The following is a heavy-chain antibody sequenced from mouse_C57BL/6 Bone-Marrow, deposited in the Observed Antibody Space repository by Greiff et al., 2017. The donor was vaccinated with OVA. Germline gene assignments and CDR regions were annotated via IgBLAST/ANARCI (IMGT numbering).Heavy chain of an antibody. CDR2: INPSNGGT. D-gene: IGHD2-1*01. Sequence: VKLQQPGTELVKPGASVKLSCKASGYTFTSYWMHWVKQRPGQGLEWIGNINPSNGGTNYNEKFKSKATLTVDKSSSTAYMQLSSLTSEDSAVYYCAGGVYYGWYFDVWGTGTTVTVSS. CDR3: AGGVYYGWYFDV. V-gene: IGHV1-53*01. J-gene: IGHJ1*03. CDR1: GYTFTSYW.